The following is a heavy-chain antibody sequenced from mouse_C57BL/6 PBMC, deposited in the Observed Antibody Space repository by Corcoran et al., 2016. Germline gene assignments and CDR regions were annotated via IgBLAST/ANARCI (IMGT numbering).Heavy chain of an antibody. CDR1: GFNIKNTY. Sequence: EVQLQQSVAELVRPGASVKLSCTASGFNIKNTYMHWVKQRPEQGLEWIGRIDPANGNNKYAPKFQGKATITADTSSNTAYLQLSSLKSEDTAIYDCAPALIYDYGSSYFDDWGEGTTLTVSS. CDR2: IDPANGNN. CDR3: APALIYDYGSSYFDD. J-gene: IGHJ2*01. D-gene: IGHD1-1*01. V-gene: IGHV14-3*01.